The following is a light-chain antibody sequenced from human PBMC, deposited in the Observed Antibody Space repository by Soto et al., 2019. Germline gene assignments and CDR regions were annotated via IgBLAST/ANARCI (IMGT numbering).Light chain of an antibody. CDR3: QQYGSSTLA. Sequence: EIVLTQSPGTLSLSPGERATLSCRASQSVSSSYLAWYQQKPGQAPRLLIYGASSRATGIPDRFSGSGSVTDFTLTISRLEPEDFAAYYCQQYGSSTLAFGGGTKVEIK. CDR1: QSVSSSY. J-gene: IGKJ4*01. CDR2: GAS. V-gene: IGKV3-20*01.